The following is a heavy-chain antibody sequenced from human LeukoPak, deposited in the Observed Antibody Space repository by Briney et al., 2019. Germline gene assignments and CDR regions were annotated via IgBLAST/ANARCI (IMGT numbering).Heavy chain of an antibody. CDR2: INTNTGNP. V-gene: IGHV7-4-1*02. CDR3: ARDRFSVVVVAATPVLYGMDV. D-gene: IGHD2-15*01. Sequence: GASVKVSCKASGYTFTSYAMNWVRQAPGQGLEWMGWINTNTGNPTYAQGFTGRFVFSLDTSVSTAYLQISSLKAEDTAVYYCARDRFSVVVVAATPVLYGMDVWGQGTTVTVSS. J-gene: IGHJ6*02. CDR1: GYTFTSYA.